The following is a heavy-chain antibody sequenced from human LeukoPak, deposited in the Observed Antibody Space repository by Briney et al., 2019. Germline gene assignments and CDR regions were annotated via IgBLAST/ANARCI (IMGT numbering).Heavy chain of an antibody. CDR3: ARDLLTYGSSWYSQQGYFDY. V-gene: IGHV1-18*01. Sequence: GASVKVSCKASGYTFTSYGISWVRQAPGQGLEWMGWISAYNGNTNYAQKLQGRVTMTTDTSTSTAYMELRSLRSDDTAVYYCARDLLTYGSSWYSQQGYFDYWGQGTLVTVSS. CDR1: GYTFTSYG. CDR2: ISAYNGNT. D-gene: IGHD6-13*01. J-gene: IGHJ4*02.